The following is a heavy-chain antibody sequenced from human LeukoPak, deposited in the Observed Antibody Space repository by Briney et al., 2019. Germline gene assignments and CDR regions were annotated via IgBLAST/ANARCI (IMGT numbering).Heavy chain of an antibody. Sequence: PSETLSLTCTVSGGSISSGGYYWSWIRQHPGKGLEWIGYIYYSGSTNHNPSLKSRVTISVDTSKNQFYLKLSSVTAADTAVYYCARGSYHKARWLFQLNPPSDAFDIWGQGTMVTVS. D-gene: IGHD3-22*01. CDR1: GGSISSGGYY. CDR3: ARGSYHKARWLFQLNPPSDAFDI. V-gene: IGHV4-61*08. J-gene: IGHJ3*02. CDR2: IYYSGST.